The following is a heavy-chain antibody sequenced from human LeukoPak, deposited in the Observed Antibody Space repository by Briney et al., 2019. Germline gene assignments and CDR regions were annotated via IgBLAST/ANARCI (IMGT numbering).Heavy chain of an antibody. J-gene: IGHJ4*02. CDR2: IGTAGDT. Sequence: GGSLRLSCVASGFTFSDHDMHWVRQGTGKGLEWVSAIGTAGDTYYPGAMKSRFTISREDAKNSLYLQMNNLRTGDTAVYYCARALEGNYRPLVFWGQGTRVIVTS. CDR1: GFTFSDHD. D-gene: IGHD3-16*02. CDR3: ARALEGNYRPLVF. V-gene: IGHV3-13*01.